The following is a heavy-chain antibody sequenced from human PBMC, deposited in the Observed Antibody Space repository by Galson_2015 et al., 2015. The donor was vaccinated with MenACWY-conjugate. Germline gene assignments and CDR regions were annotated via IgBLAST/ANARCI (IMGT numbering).Heavy chain of an antibody. CDR3: ARIYDFWSGYASYYFDY. V-gene: IGHV3-48*04. D-gene: IGHD3-3*01. Sequence: SLRLSCAASGFTFSSYSMNWVRQAPGKGLEWVSYISSSSSTIYYADSVKGRFTISRDNAKNSLYLQMNSLRAEDTAVYYCARIYDFWSGYASYYFDYWGQGTLVTVSS. CDR2: ISSSSSTI. J-gene: IGHJ4*02. CDR1: GFTFSSYS.